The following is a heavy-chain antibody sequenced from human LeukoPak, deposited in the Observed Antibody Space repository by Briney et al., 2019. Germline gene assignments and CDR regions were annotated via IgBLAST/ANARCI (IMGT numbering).Heavy chain of an antibody. V-gene: IGHV3-15*01. Sequence: GGSLRLSCAASGFTFTSAWMSWVRQAPGKGLEWVGRIKTKTDGGTTDYATPVKDRFTISRDDSKNTVYLQMNSLKTEDTAVYYCARDIGEYSGYEYYFDYWGQGTLVTVSS. J-gene: IGHJ4*02. CDR1: GFTFTSAW. D-gene: IGHD5-12*01. CDR3: ARDIGEYSGYEYYFDY. CDR2: IKTKTDGGTT.